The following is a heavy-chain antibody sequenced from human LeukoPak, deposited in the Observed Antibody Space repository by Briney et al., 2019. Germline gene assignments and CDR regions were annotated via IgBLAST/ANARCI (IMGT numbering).Heavy chain of an antibody. J-gene: IGHJ5*02. D-gene: IGHD5-24*01. CDR3: ARQNNTYHHYNLGWFDP. CDR1: GDSVSSNSAA. V-gene: IGHV6-1*01. CDR2: TYYRSKWYN. Sequence: SQTLSLTCAISGDSVSSNSAAWIWISQSPSRGLEWLGRTYYRSKWYNDYAVSVKSRITINPDTSKNQFSLQLSSVTPEDTAVYYCARQNNTYHHYNLGWFDPWGQGTLVTVSS.